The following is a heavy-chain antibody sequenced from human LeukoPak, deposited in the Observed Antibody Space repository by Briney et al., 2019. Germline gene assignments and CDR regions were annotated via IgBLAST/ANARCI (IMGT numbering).Heavy chain of an antibody. D-gene: IGHD6-19*01. J-gene: IGHJ4*02. CDR2: ISYDGSNK. V-gene: IGHV3-30*18. CDR3: AKDPTRIAVAGYFDY. Sequence: GGSLRLSCAASGFTFSSYGMHWVRQAPGKGLEWVAVISYDGSNKYYADSVKGRFTISRDNSKNTLYLQMNSLRAEDTAVYYCAKDPTRIAVAGYFDYWGQGTLVTVSS. CDR1: GFTFSSYG.